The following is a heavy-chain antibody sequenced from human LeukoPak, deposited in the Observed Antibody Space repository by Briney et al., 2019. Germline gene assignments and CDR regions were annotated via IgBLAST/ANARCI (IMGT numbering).Heavy chain of an antibody. V-gene: IGHV4-59*12. CDR1: GGSLSTYY. Sequence: PSETLSLTCTVSGGSLSTYYWSWIRQPQGKGLEWIGYIYYRGSTTYNPSLKGRVTISVDTSKDQFSLNLTSVTAADTAVYYCARGGVFPRQFDPWGQGTLVTVSS. D-gene: IGHD3-16*01. J-gene: IGHJ5*02. CDR2: IYYRGST. CDR3: ARGGVFPRQFDP.